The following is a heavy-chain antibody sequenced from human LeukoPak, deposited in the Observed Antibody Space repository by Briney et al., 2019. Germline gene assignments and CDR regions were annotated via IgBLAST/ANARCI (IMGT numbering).Heavy chain of an antibody. CDR1: GFTFSNAW. J-gene: IGHJ4*02. Sequence: GGSLRLSCAASGFTFSNAWMSWVRQGPGKGLEWVGRIKSKTDGGTTDYAAPVKGRFTISRDDSKNTLYLQMNSLKTEDTAVYYCTTRMGSGWFGTYWGQGTLVTVSS. CDR2: IKSKTDGGTT. V-gene: IGHV3-15*01. D-gene: IGHD6-19*01. CDR3: TTRMGSGWFGTY.